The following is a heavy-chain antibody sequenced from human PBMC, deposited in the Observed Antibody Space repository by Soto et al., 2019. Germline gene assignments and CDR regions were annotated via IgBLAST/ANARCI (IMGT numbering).Heavy chain of an antibody. CDR1: GGTFSSYA. CDR2: IIPIFGTA. V-gene: IGHV1-69*13. Sequence: GAAVKVSCKASGGTFSSYAISWVRQAPGQGLEWMGGIIPIFGTANYAQKFQGRVTITADESTSTAYMELSSLRSEDTAVYYCARGPEYSSRYFDYWGQGTLVTVSS. D-gene: IGHD6-6*01. J-gene: IGHJ4*02. CDR3: ARGPEYSSRYFDY.